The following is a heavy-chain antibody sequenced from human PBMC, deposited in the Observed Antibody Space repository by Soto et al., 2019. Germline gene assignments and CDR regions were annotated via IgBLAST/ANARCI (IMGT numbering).Heavy chain of an antibody. V-gene: IGHV3-30-3*01. CDR1: GFTFSSYA. CDR3: ARDPVAYCGGDCRTFDS. Sequence: QVQLVESGGGVVQPGRSLRLSCAASGFTFSSYAMHWVRQAPGKGLEWVAVISYDGSNKYYADSVKGRFTISRDNSKNTLYLQMDSPRAEDTAVYYCARDPVAYCGGDCRTFDSWGQGTLVTVSS. D-gene: IGHD2-21*02. J-gene: IGHJ4*02. CDR2: ISYDGSNK.